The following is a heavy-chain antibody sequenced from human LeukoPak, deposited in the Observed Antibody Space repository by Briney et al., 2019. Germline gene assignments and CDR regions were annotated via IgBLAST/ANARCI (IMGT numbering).Heavy chain of an antibody. Sequence: SETLSLTCTVSGGSISSSRYYGGWIRQPPGKGLEWIGSLYYSGNTYYNPSLKSRVTISVDTSKNQFSLKLSSVTAADTAVYYCARYTWGDYYYYYMDVWGKGTTVTISS. CDR3: ARYTWGDYYYYYMDV. D-gene: IGHD2-2*02. V-gene: IGHV4-39*01. CDR1: GGSISSSRYY. CDR2: LYYSGNT. J-gene: IGHJ6*03.